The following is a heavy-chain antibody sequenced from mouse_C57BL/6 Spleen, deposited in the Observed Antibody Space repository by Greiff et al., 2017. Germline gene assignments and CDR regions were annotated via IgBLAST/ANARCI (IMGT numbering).Heavy chain of an antibody. D-gene: IGHD2-5*01. V-gene: IGHV1-64*01. CDR3: ARRGVVTLVDY. J-gene: IGHJ2*01. CDR2: IHPNSGST. Sequence: QVQLQQPGAELVKPGASVKLSCKASGYTFTSYWMHWVKQRPGQGLEWIGMIHPNSGSTNYNEKFNSKVTLTLDKSSSTAYIQLSSLTSEDSAVYYCARRGVVTLVDYWGQGTTLTVSS. CDR1: GYTFTSYW.